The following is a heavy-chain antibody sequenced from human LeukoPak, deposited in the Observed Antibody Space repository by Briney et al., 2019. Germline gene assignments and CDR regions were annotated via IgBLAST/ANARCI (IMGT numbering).Heavy chain of an antibody. CDR2: IGGSDADR. Sequence: GRCLRLSCAASGSTFTNYGMSWVRQPPGMGLEWDESIGGSDADRYYADSVKGRFTISRDNSKSTMYLQMNSLRVEDTAVYYCANPWYSSDSDYWGQGTLVIVSS. D-gene: IGHD6-19*01. CDR1: GSTFTNYG. CDR3: ANPWYSSDSDY. V-gene: IGHV3-23*01. J-gene: IGHJ4*02.